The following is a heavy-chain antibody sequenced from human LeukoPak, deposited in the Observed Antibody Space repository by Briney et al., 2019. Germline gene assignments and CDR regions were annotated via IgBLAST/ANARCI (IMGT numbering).Heavy chain of an antibody. CDR1: GFTFSSYG. Sequence: GGSLRLSCAASGFTFSSYGMSWVRQPPGKGLEWVSAISGDGVSTFYADSVKGRFSISRDNSKNSLYLEMNSLRTEDAAMYYCAKESGKFDYWGRGTLVAVSS. CDR2: ISGDGVST. CDR3: AKESGKFDY. J-gene: IGHJ4*02. V-gene: IGHV3-43*02.